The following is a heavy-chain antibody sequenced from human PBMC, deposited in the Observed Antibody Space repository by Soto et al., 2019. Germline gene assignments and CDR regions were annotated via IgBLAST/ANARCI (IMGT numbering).Heavy chain of an antibody. CDR3: ARRVPYYDSSGYDY. CDR2: IYSGGST. CDR1: GFTFSSYA. Sequence: GGSLRLSCAASGFTFSSYAMSWVRQAPGKGLEWVSVIYSGGSTYYADSVKGRFTISRDNSKNTLYLQMNSLRAEDTAVYYCARRVPYYDSSGYDYWGQGTLVSVSS. V-gene: IGHV3-53*01. J-gene: IGHJ4*02. D-gene: IGHD3-22*01.